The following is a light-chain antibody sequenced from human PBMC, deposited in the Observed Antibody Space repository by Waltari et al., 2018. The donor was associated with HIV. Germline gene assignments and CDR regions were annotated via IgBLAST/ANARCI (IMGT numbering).Light chain of an antibody. Sequence: DIRLTQSPSSLSASVGDRVTLTCRASQDISTSLAWYQKKPGKAPKLLIYSASTLQTGVPSRFAGVGSGTSFTLTISPLQSEDFAVYYCQQLKTYVAAFGGGTKVEI. V-gene: IGKV1-9*01. J-gene: IGKJ4*01. CDR3: QQLKTYVAA. CDR2: SAS. CDR1: QDISTS.